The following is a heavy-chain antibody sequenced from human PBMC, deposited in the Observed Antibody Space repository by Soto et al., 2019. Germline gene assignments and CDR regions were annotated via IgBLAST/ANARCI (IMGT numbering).Heavy chain of an antibody. CDR3: ATRAPIDGDPY. CDR2: VSHSGST. V-gene: IGHV4-4*02. Sequence: QVQLQESGPGLVKPSETLSLTCDVSGDSISSPTWWTWVRQPPGKGLEWIGEVSHSGSTNYNSSLKSRVTISVDKSKSQFSLRLTSVAAADTAVYYCATRAPIDGDPYWGQGTLVHVSS. J-gene: IGHJ4*02. D-gene: IGHD4-17*01. CDR1: GDSISSPTW.